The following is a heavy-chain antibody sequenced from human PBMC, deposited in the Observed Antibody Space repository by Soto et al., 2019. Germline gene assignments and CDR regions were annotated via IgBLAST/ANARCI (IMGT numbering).Heavy chain of an antibody. J-gene: IGHJ5*02. CDR2: INHSGST. CDR1: GGSFSCYY. CDR3: ARGRXMTLWSGYYTPYNWFDP. D-gene: IGHD3-3*01. V-gene: IGHV4-34*01. Sequence: PSETLSLTCAVYGGSFSCYYWSWIRQPPGKGLEWIGEINHSGSTNYNPSLKSRVTISVDTSKNQFSLKLSSVTAADTAVYYCARGRXMTLWSGYYTPYNWFDPWGQGTLVTVSS.